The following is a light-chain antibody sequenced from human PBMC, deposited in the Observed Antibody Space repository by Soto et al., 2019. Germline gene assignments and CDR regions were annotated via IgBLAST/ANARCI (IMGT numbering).Light chain of an antibody. CDR2: EVS. Sequence: QSALTQPPSASGSPGQSVTIPCTGTSSDVGGYDHVSWYQQHPGKAPKLMIYEVSNRPSGVSNRFSGSKSGNTASLTISGLQAEDEADYYCSSYTSSSTPVFGTGTQLTVL. V-gene: IGLV2-14*01. CDR3: SSYTSSSTPV. CDR1: SSDVGGYDH. J-gene: IGLJ1*01.